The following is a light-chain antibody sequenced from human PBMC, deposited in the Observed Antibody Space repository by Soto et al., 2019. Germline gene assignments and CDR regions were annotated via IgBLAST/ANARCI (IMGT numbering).Light chain of an antibody. V-gene: IGKV1-9*01. J-gene: IGKJ5*01. CDR2: AAS. CDR1: QGISSY. Sequence: DIQLTQSPSFLSASVGDRVTITCRASQGISSYLAWYQQIPGKAPNLLIYAASTLQSGVPSRFSGSGSGTEFTLTISSLQPEDFATYYCHQLNSYPHTFGLGTRLEMK. CDR3: HQLNSYPHT.